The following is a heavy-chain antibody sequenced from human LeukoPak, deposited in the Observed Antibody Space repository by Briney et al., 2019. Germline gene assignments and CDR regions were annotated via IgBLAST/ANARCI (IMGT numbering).Heavy chain of an antibody. CDR2: IYYNGIT. CDR3: ARGLTPKRRGYYDSSGYYHAFDY. J-gene: IGHJ4*02. CDR1: GGSISSQSYY. V-gene: IGHV4-39*07. Sequence: PSETLSLTCSVSGGSISSQSYYWGWIRQPPGKEVEWIGCIYYNGITHYNPSLKSRVTISVDTSKNQFSLKLSSVTAADTAVYYCARGLTPKRRGYYDSSGYYHAFDYWGQGTLVTVSS. D-gene: IGHD3-22*01.